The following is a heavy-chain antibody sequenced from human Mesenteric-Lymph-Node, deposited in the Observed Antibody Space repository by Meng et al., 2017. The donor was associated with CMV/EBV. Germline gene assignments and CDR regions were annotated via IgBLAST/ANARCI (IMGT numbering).Heavy chain of an antibody. CDR2: IYYSGST. Sequence: YWSWISQHPGKGLEWIGYIYYSGSTYYNPSLKSRVTISVDTSKNQFSLKLSSVTAADTAVYYCARVMRRRLGDYYGSGSSWPPWFDPWGQGTLVTVSS. V-gene: IGHV4-31*02. D-gene: IGHD3-10*01. CDR1: Y. CDR3: ARVMRRRLGDYYGSGSSWPPWFDP. J-gene: IGHJ5*02.